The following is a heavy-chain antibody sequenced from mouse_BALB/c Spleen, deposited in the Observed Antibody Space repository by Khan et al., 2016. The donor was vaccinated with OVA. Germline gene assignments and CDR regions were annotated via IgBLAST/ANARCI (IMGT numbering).Heavy chain of an antibody. Sequence: QVRLQQSGAELVKPGASVKLSCKASGYTLTSFYMYWVKQRPGQGLEWIGEINPNNGGTNVNEKFKSKATLTEDKSSRTAYIELSSLTSEDSAVYYCTRARYGSPFAYWGQGTVVTVSA. CDR3: TRARYGSPFAY. CDR1: GYTLTSFY. V-gene: IGHV1-53*01. J-gene: IGHJ3*01. CDR2: INPNNGGT. D-gene: IGHD1-1*01.